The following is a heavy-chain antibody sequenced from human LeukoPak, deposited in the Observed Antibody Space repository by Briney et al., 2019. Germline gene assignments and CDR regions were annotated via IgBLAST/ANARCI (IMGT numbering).Heavy chain of an antibody. Sequence: GESLKISCKGSGYSFTSYWIGWVRQMPGKGLEWMGIIYPGDSDTRYSPSFQGQVTISADKSISTAYLQWNTLKASDTAMYYCARQSIAAAGTIDYWGQGTLVTVSS. CDR3: ARQSIAAAGTIDY. CDR2: IYPGDSDT. J-gene: IGHJ4*02. CDR1: GYSFTSYW. D-gene: IGHD6-13*01. V-gene: IGHV5-51*01.